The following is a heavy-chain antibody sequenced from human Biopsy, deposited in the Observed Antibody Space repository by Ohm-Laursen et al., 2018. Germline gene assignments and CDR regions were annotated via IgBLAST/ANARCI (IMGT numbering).Heavy chain of an antibody. J-gene: IGHJ1*01. Sequence: GASVKASRKASGYTITGQNLHRGTQVPGQGLEWRGGIKPHSGTTKFAQDFQGRVTMTKDTSIATAYMELRRLRSDETAVYYCAKGQDLRGGAEYFQHWGQGALVTVSS. V-gene: IGHV1-2*02. CDR3: AKGQDLRGGAEYFQH. D-gene: IGHD2-15*01. CDR2: IKPHSGTT. CDR1: GYTITGQN.